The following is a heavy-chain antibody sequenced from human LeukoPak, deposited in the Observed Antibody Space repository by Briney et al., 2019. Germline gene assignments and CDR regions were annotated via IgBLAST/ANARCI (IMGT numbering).Heavy chain of an antibody. CDR3: AHPTEYSSSWYGNWFDP. J-gene: IGHJ5*02. Sequence: GGTLRLSCAASGFTFSSYGMSWVRQAPGKGLEWVSAISGSGGSTYYADSVKGRFTISRDNSKNTLYLQMNSLRAEDTAVYYCAHPTEYSSSWYGNWFDPWGQGTLVTVSS. CDR2: ISGSGGST. CDR1: GFTFSSYG. D-gene: IGHD6-13*01. V-gene: IGHV3-23*01.